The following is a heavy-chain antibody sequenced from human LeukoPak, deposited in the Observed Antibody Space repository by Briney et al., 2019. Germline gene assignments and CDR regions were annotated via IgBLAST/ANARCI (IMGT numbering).Heavy chain of an antibody. D-gene: IGHD3-9*01. V-gene: IGHV1-24*01. J-gene: IGHJ4*02. Sequence: ASVKVSCKVSGYTPTELSMHWVRQAPGKGLEWMGGFHPEDGETIYAQKFQGRVTMAEDTSTDTAYMELRSLRSDDTAVYYCATSVRYSDWSFFRLAYWGQGTQVTVSS. CDR1: GYTPTELS. CDR2: FHPEDGET. CDR3: ATSVRYSDWSFFRLAY.